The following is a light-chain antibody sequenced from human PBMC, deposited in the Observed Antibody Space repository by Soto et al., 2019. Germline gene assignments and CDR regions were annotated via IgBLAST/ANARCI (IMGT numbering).Light chain of an antibody. Sequence: QSALTQPASVSGSPGQSITISCTGTSSDVGSSNLVSWYQQHPGKAPKLMIYEGSKRPSGVSDRFSGSKTGNTDSLTISGLQAEDEGDYYCCSYAGSSTWVFGGGTKLTVL. CDR2: EGS. CDR3: CSYAGSSTWV. CDR1: SSDVGSSNL. V-gene: IGLV2-23*01. J-gene: IGLJ3*02.